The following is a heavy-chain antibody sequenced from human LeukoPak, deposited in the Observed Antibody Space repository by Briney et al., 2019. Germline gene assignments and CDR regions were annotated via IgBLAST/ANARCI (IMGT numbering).Heavy chain of an antibody. V-gene: IGHV1-69*05. J-gene: IGHJ5*02. CDR2: IVPIFGTA. Sequence: ASVKVSCKASGGTFSSYAISWVRQAPGQGLEWMGGIVPIFGTANYAQKFQGRVTITRDTSASTVYMELSTLRSEDTGVYYCASENWFDPWGQGTLVTVSS. CDR1: GGTFSSYA. CDR3: ASENWFDP.